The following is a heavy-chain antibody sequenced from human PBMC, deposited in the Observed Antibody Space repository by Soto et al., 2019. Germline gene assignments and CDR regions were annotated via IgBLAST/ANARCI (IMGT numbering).Heavy chain of an antibody. CDR3: ARGSEYDSVYGLDY. CDR2: IWYDESDK. Sequence: QVQLVESGGGVVQPGRSLRLSCAASGFTFSNYGMHWVRQAPGKGLEWVAGIWYDESDKDYVDSVKGRFTISRDTSKKTLYLLMNSLRVEDMAVYYCARGSEYDSVYGLDYWGQGTLVTVSS. V-gene: IGHV3-33*01. CDR1: GFTFSNYG. D-gene: IGHD5-12*01. J-gene: IGHJ4*02.